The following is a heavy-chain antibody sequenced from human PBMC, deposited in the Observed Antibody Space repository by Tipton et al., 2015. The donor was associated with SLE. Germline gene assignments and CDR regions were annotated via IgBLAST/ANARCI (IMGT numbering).Heavy chain of an antibody. V-gene: IGHV4-34*12. J-gene: IGHJ5*02. D-gene: IGHD2-15*01. CDR1: GGSFSGYY. CDR2: IFYSGTT. Sequence: TLSLTCAVYGGSFSGYYWSWIRQPPGKGLEWIGCIFYSGTTYYNPSLKSRVTISVDTSKNQFSLKLTSVTATDTAIYYCARNTGYCSGVSCFPWITWGQGTLLTVSS. CDR3: ARNTGYCSGVSCFPWIT.